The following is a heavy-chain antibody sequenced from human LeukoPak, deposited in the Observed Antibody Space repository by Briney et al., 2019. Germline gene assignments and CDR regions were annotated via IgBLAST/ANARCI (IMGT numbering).Heavy chain of an antibody. V-gene: IGHV4-59*08. CDR2: IYYSGST. CDR3: ARGTIRIFAFDI. J-gene: IGHJ3*02. Sequence: SETLSLPCTVSGGSISSYYWSWIRQPPGKGLEWIGYIYYSGSTNYNPSLKSRVTISVDTSKNQFSLKLSSVTAADTAVYYCARGTIRIFAFDIWGQGTMVTVSS. CDR1: GGSISSYY. D-gene: IGHD3-3*01.